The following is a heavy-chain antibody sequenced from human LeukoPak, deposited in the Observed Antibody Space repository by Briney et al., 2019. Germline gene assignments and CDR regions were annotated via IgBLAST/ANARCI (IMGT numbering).Heavy chain of an antibody. Sequence: GSLRLSCAASGFTFSSYGMHWVRQAPGKGLEWVAVIWYDGSNKYYADSVKGRFTISRDNSKNTLYLQMNSLRAEDTAVYYCARDPSTYYYDSSGVDYWGQGTLVTVSS. CDR2: IWYDGSNK. CDR1: GFTFSSYG. D-gene: IGHD3-22*01. J-gene: IGHJ4*02. V-gene: IGHV3-33*01. CDR3: ARDPSTYYYDSSGVDY.